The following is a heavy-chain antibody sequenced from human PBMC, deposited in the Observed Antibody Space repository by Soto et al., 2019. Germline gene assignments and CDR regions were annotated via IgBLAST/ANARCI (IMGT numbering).Heavy chain of an antibody. CDR1: GLTFSTDE. V-gene: IGHV3-48*03. D-gene: IGHD2-21*01. Sequence: EVQLVASGGDLVPPGGSLRLSCAVSGLTFSTDEMNWVRQAPGKGLEWLAYISYTSTTIKYADSVKGRFAVSRYNAKKSLYLQTNHPRVADTAIYHCMREGESLAFAPWGQGALVSGSS. CDR2: ISYTSTTI. J-gene: IGHJ5*02. CDR3: MREGESLAFAP.